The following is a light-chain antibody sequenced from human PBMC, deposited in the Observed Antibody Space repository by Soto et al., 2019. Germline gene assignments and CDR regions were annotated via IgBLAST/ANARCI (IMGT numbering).Light chain of an antibody. J-gene: IGKJ5*01. Sequence: EIVLIQSPATLSLSPGERATLSCRASLSVSSYLAWYQQKPGQAPRLLIHDASNRATGIPARFSGSGSGTDFTLTISSLEPEDFAVYYCQQRTNWPSSTFGQGTRLEIK. CDR3: QQRTNWPSST. CDR1: LSVSSY. V-gene: IGKV3-11*01. CDR2: DAS.